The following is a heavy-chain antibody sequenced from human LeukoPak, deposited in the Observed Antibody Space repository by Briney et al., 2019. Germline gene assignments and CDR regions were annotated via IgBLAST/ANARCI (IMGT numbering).Heavy chain of an antibody. D-gene: IGHD4-17*01. V-gene: IGHV3-23*01. J-gene: IGHJ6*03. CDR2: ISGSGGST. CDR1: GFAFISYA. Sequence: GGSLRLSCAASGFAFISYAMSWVRQAPGEGLEWVSGISGSGGSTYYADSVKGRFTISRDNSKNTLYLQMNSLRAEDTAVYYCAKGGAVTSPYYYYYYMDVWGKGTTVTVSS. CDR3: AKGGAVTSPYYYYYYMDV.